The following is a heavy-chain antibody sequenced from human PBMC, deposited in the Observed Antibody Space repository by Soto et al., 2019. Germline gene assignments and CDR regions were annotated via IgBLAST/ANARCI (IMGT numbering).Heavy chain of an antibody. CDR1: GYTFTSYG. D-gene: IGHD6-19*01. Sequence: QVQLVQSGAEVKKPGASVKVSCKASGYTFTSYGMHWVRQAPGQRLEWMGWINAGNGNTKYSQKFQGRVTITRDTSASTAYMELSSLRSEDTAVYYCARDSALIAVAGPIVDYWGQGTLVTVSS. CDR2: INAGNGNT. V-gene: IGHV1-3*01. CDR3: ARDSALIAVAGPIVDY. J-gene: IGHJ4*02.